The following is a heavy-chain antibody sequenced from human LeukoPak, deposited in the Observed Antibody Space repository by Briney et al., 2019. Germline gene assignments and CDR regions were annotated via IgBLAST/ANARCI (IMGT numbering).Heavy chain of an antibody. CDR1: GYTFTSYA. J-gene: IGHJ5*02. D-gene: IGHD3-10*01. CDR2: INTNTGNP. Sequence: ASVKVSCKASGYTFTSYAMNWVRQAPGQGLEWMGWINTNTGNPTYAQGFTGRFVFSLDTSVSTAYLQISSLKAEDTGVYYCARSKGWRDYYGSGSYSEKAWFDPWGQGTLVTVSS. CDR3: ARSKGWRDYYGSGSYSEKAWFDP. V-gene: IGHV7-4-1*02.